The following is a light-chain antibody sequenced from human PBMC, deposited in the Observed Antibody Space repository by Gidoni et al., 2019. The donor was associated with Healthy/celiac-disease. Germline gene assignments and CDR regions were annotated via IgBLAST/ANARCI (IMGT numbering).Light chain of an antibody. CDR2: DAS. Sequence: EIVLTQSPATLSLSPGERATLSCRASQSVGSSLAWYQQKPGQAPRLLIYDASNRATGIPARFSGSGSGTDFTLTISSLEPEDFAVYYCQQRSNWPPATFGQGTKVESK. V-gene: IGKV3-11*01. CDR1: QSVGSS. J-gene: IGKJ1*01. CDR3: QQRSNWPPAT.